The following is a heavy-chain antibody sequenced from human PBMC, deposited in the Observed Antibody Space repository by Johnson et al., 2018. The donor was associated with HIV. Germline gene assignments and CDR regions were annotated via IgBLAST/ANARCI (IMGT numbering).Heavy chain of an antibody. J-gene: IGHJ3*01. CDR1: RSTFSNYA. CDR3: ARDPPYGGNPSAFDV. CDR2: ISYDGINK. Sequence: QVQLVESGGGLVQPGGSLRLSCVASRSTFSNYAMSWVRQAPGKGLEWVTIISYDGINKYYADSVKGRFTISRDNSKDTLYLQMHSLRPEDTALYYCARDPPYGGNPSAFDVWGQGTMVTVSS. D-gene: IGHD4-23*01. V-gene: IGHV3-30*03.